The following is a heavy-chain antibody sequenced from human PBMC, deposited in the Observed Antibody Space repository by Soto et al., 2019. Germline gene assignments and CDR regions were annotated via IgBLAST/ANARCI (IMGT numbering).Heavy chain of an antibody. J-gene: IGHJ6*02. V-gene: IGHV3-7*01. Sequence: GGYLRLSCAASGFTFSSYAMSWVRQAPGKGLEWVANIKQDGSEKYYVDSVKGRFTISRDNAKNSLYLQMNSLRAEDTAVYYCARTGAAAGTNGMDVWGQGTTVTVS. CDR2: IKQDGSEK. CDR1: GFTFSSYA. D-gene: IGHD6-13*01. CDR3: ARTGAAAGTNGMDV.